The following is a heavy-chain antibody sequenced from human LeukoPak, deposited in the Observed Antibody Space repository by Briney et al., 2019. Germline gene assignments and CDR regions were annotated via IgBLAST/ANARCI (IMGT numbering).Heavy chain of an antibody. CDR1: GFSFSSYA. D-gene: IGHD6-19*01. Sequence: GGSLRLSCAASGFSFSSYAMRWVGQAPGKGLEWVSGMSAGGADTYYADSVKGRFTISRDNSKNTLYLQMNILRPEDTALYYCANAHGGSGFEYWGQGALLTVSS. CDR2: MSAGGADT. CDR3: ANAHGGSGFEY. V-gene: IGHV3-23*01. J-gene: IGHJ4*02.